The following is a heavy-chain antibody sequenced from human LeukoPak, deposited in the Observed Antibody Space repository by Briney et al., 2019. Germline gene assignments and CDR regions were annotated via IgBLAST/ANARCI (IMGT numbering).Heavy chain of an antibody. Sequence: GESLKISCKGSGYSFTSYWISWLREMPGKGLEGLGIIYPGDSDTRYSPSFQGQVTISADKSISTAYLQWSSLKASDTAMYYCARQYYYDSSGWDYFDIWGQGTMVTVSS. CDR3: ARQYYYDSSGWDYFDI. J-gene: IGHJ3*02. CDR2: IYPGDSDT. V-gene: IGHV5-51*01. CDR1: GYSFTSYW. D-gene: IGHD3-22*01.